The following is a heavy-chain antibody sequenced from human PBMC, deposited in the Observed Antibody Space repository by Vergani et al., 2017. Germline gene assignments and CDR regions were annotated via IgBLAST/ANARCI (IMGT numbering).Heavy chain of an antibody. CDR2: VRNKEDGETP. J-gene: IGHJ4*01. CDR1: GFTVSSNY. Sequence: EVQLVESGGGLVQPGGSLRLSCAASGFTVSSNYMSWVRQAPGKGLEWVGFVRNKEDGETPEHAASVKGRFTISRDDSKAIAYLQMNSLKTEDTAVYYCTTGFPGSSLSTYWGQGTLVTVSS. D-gene: IGHD1-26*01. CDR3: TTGFPGSSLSTY. V-gene: IGHV3-71*04.